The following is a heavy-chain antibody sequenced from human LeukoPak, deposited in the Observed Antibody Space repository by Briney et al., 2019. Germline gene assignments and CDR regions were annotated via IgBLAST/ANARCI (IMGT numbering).Heavy chain of an antibody. V-gene: IGHV4-34*01. CDR3: ARGVRRYYYDSSGRYFDY. J-gene: IGHJ4*02. CDR2: INHSGST. CDR1: GGSFSGYY. D-gene: IGHD3-22*01. Sequence: SETLSLTCAVYGGSFSGYYWSWIRQPPGKGLEWIGEINHSGSTNYNPSLKSRVTISVDTSKNQFSLKLSSVTAAGTAVYYCARGVRRYYYDSSGRYFDYWGQGTLVTVSS.